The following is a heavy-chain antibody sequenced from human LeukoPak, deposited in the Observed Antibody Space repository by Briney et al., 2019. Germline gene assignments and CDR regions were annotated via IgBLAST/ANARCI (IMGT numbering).Heavy chain of an antibody. V-gene: IGHV3-21*04. CDR3: ARGRGYCSSTSCYYSYYGMDV. CDR1: GFTFSSFS. Sequence: GGSLRLSCAASGFTFSSFSMHWVRQAPGKGLEWVSSITSSSTYIYYADSVKGRFTISRDNAKNSLYLQMNSLRAEDTAVYYCARGRGYCSSTSCYYSYYGMDVWGQGTTVTVSS. J-gene: IGHJ6*02. D-gene: IGHD2-2*01. CDR2: ITSSSTYI.